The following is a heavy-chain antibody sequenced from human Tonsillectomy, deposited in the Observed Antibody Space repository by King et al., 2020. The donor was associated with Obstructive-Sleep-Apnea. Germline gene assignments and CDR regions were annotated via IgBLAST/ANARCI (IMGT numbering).Heavy chain of an antibody. CDR3: ARDRLIAAPGPKYFHH. V-gene: IGHV1-18*01. CDR1: VDTFTHYG. J-gene: IGHJ1*01. CDR2: IRAYNGNT. Sequence: VQLVESGAEVKNPGASVKVSCKASVDTFTHYGIIWVRQAPGQGLEWIGLIRAYNGNTNYAQKLQARVPMNTDTSTSTAYMWLRSLRSDDTAVYYCARDRLIAAPGPKYFHHWGQGTLVTVSS. D-gene: IGHD6-13*01.